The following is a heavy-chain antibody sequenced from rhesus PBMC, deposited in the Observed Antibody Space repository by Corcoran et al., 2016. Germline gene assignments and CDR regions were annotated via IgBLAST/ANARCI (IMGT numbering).Heavy chain of an antibody. CDR2: IGGSGGDT. J-gene: IGHJ5-1*01. CDR1: GYSISSGYG. Sequence: QGQLQESGPGLVKPSETLSLTCSVSGYSISSGYGWSWIRQFPGKGLEWIVYIGGSGGDTKKDPSRGSRVTISKDTTKNQFSLTLTSVVAADTAVYYCVRHPEHANFEYRFPVWGAGVLVTVSS. V-gene: IGHV4-127*01. CDR3: VRHPEHANFEYRFPV. D-gene: IGHD4-17*01.